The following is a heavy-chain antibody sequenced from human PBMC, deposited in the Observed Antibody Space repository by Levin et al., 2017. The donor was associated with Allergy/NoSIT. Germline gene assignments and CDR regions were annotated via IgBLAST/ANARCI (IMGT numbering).Heavy chain of an antibody. D-gene: IGHD2-2*01. Sequence: SQTLSLTCAVYGGSFSGYYWSWIRQPPGKGLEWIGEINHSGSTNYNPSLKSRVTISVDTSKNQFSLKLSSVTAADTAVYYCARVPCSSTSCYHYYYYYYMDVWGKGTTVTVSS. CDR3: ARVPCSSTSCYHYYYYYYMDV. CDR2: INHSGST. J-gene: IGHJ6*03. V-gene: IGHV4-34*01. CDR1: GGSFSGYY.